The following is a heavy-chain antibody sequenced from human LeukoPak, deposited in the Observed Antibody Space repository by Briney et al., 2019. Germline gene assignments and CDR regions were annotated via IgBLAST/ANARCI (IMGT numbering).Heavy chain of an antibody. Sequence: GASVKVSCKVSGYTFTGYYMHWVRQAPGQGLEWMGWINPNSGGTNYAQKFQGRVTMTRDTSISTAYMELSRLRSDDTAVYYCARDVGSSGLGAFDIWGQGTMVTVSS. V-gene: IGHV1-2*02. CDR2: INPNSGGT. J-gene: IGHJ3*02. D-gene: IGHD6-19*01. CDR1: GYTFTGYY. CDR3: ARDVGSSGLGAFDI.